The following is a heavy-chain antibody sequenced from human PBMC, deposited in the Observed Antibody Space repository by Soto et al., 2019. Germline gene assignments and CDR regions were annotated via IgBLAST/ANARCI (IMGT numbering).Heavy chain of an antibody. Sequence: GGSLRLSCAASGFAFSSYWMSWVRQAPGKGLEWVANIKYDGIERYYVDSVKGRFTISRDNPKNSLYLQMNSLRAEDTAVYYCAREGGSVSPRTMAVEAYWGQGTLVTVSS. CDR1: GFAFSSYW. CDR2: IKYDGIER. CDR3: AREGGSVSPRTMAVEAY. V-gene: IGHV3-7*05. J-gene: IGHJ4*02. D-gene: IGHD6-19*01.